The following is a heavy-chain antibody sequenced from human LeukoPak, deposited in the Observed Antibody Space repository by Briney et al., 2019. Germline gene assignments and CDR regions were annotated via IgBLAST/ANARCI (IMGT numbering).Heavy chain of an antibody. CDR2: IYYSGST. V-gene: IGHV4-59*01. Sequence: SETLSLTCTVSGGSISSYYWSWIRQPPGKGLEWIGYIYYSGSTNYNPSLKSPVTISVDTSKNQFSLKLSSVTAADTAVYYCARGIMITFGGVIADSHYYYMDVWGKGTTVTVSS. CDR3: ARGIMITFGGVIADSHYYYMDV. J-gene: IGHJ6*03. CDR1: GGSISSYY. D-gene: IGHD3-16*02.